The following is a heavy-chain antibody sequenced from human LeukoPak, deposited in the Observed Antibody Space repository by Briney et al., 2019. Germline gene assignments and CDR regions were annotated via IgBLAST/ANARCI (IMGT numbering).Heavy chain of an antibody. D-gene: IGHD6-13*01. V-gene: IGHV3-53*01. CDR3: ARSHGPIAAASYYYYYGMDV. J-gene: IGHJ6*02. Sequence: GGSLRLSCAASEFTVSSNYMSWVRQAPGKGLEWVSVIYSGGSTYYADSVKGRFTISRDNSKNTLYLQMNSLRAEDTAVYYCARSHGPIAAASYYYYYGMDVWGQGTTVTVSS. CDR1: EFTVSSNY. CDR2: IYSGGST.